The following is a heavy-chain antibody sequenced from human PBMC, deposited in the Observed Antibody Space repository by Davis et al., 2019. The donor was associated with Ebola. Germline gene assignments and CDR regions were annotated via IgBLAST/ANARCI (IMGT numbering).Heavy chain of an antibody. V-gene: IGHV3-7*04. Sequence: GESLKISCAASGFTLSDYWMTWVRQAPGKGLEWVANINQDASRKNYVGSVKGRFTISRDNARNTLYLQMNSLRGDDTAEYKCARVANIDESFDFWGQGSLVAVSS. J-gene: IGHJ4*02. CDR1: GFTLSDYW. CDR3: ARVANIDESFDF. CDR2: INQDASRK.